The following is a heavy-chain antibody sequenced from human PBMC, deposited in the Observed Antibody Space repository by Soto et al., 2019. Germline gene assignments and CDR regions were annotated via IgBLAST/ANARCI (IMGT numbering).Heavy chain of an antibody. CDR3: ARDVVRSTAGDS. Sequence: QLQLVQSGTEVKEPGSSVKFSCKASGGTFSTSSFVWVRQGPGQGLEWMGGIIPIFTRTNFAQKFQGRVTFSADESTRTTYMELRSLTSEDTAIYYCARDVVRSTAGDSWGQGTMVTVSS. CDR2: IIPIFTRT. J-gene: IGHJ4*02. V-gene: IGHV1-69*01. D-gene: IGHD2-15*01. CDR1: GGTFSTSS.